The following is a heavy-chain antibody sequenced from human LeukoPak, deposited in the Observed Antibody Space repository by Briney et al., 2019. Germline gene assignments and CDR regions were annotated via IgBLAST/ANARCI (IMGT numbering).Heavy chain of an antibody. D-gene: IGHD6-19*01. J-gene: IGHJ6*02. CDR1: GYTFTSYD. CDR3: ARGTYSSGWYSPLPLYYYYYGMDV. Sequence: ASVKVSCKASGYTFTSYDINWVRQATGQGLEWMGWMNPNSGNTGYAQKFQGRVTMTRNTSISTACMELSSLRSEDTAVYYCARGTYSSGWYSPLPLYYYYYGMDVWGQGTTVTVSS. CDR2: MNPNSGNT. V-gene: IGHV1-8*01.